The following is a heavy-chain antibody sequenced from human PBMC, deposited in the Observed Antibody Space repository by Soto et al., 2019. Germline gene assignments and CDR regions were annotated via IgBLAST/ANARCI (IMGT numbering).Heavy chain of an antibody. CDR2: IKSKTDGGTT. CDR3: TTASTQLTPYYYYYYGMDV. Sequence: VGSLRLSCAASGFTFSNAWMSWVRQAPGKGLEWVGRIKSKTDGGTTDYAAPVKGRFTISRDDSKNTLYLQMKSLKTEDTAVYYCTTASTQLTPYYYYYYGMDVWGQGTTVTVSS. D-gene: IGHD1-1*01. J-gene: IGHJ6*02. V-gene: IGHV3-15*01. CDR1: GFTFSNAW.